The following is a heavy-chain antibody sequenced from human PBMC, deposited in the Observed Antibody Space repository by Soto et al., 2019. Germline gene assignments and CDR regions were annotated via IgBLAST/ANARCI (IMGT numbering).Heavy chain of an antibody. CDR2: IYYDGGNE. CDR3: ARDLIAARPNWFDP. Sequence: GGSLRPSCAASGFTFSSFGMHWVRQAPGKGLEWVAVIYYDGGNENYADSVKGRFTVSRDNSKNTLFLQMNNLRAEDTAIYYCARDLIAARPNWFDPWGQGTLVTVSS. D-gene: IGHD6-6*01. J-gene: IGHJ5*02. V-gene: IGHV3-33*01. CDR1: GFTFSSFG.